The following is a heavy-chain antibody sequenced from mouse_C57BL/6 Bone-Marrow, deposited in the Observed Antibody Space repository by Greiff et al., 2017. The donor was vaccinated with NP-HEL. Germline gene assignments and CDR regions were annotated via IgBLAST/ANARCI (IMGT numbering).Heavy chain of an antibody. D-gene: IGHD1-1*01. Sequence: LQQSGAELVRSGASVKLSCTASGFNIKDYYMHWVKQRPEQGLEWIGWIDPENGDTEYAPKFQGKATMTADTSSSTAYLQLSSLTSEDTAVYYCNAITTVVAKAYWGQGTLVTVSA. CDR3: NAITTVVAKAY. J-gene: IGHJ3*01. CDR2: IDPENGDT. V-gene: IGHV14-4*02. CDR1: GFNIKDYY.